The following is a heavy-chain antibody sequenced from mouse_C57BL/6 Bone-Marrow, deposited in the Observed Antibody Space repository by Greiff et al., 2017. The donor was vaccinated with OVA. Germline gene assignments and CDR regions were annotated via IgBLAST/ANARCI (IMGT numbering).Heavy chain of an antibody. D-gene: IGHD1-1*01. CDR3: ARPAGSSYWYFDV. CDR2: ISNGGGST. V-gene: IGHV5-12*01. J-gene: IGHJ1*03. CDR1: GFTFSDYY. Sequence: EVHLVESGGGLVQPGGSLKLSCAASGFTFSDYYMYWVRQTPEKRLEWVAYISNGGGSTYYPDTVKGRFTISRDNAKNTLYLQMSRLKSEDTAMYYCARPAGSSYWYFDVWGTGTTVTVSS.